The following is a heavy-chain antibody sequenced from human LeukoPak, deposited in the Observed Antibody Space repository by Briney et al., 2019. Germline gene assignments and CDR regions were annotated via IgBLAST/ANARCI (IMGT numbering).Heavy chain of an antibody. V-gene: IGHV3-23*01. CDR1: GFTVSNYG. CDR3: AKGPLAVEHSTHRFDF. Sequence: GGSLRLSCVASGFTVSNYGMSWVRQAPGKGLEWDSGISGSGGDTYYADSVKGRFTVSRDNSKNTLYVQMNSLRAEDTAVYYCAKGPLAVEHSTHRFDFWGQGTLVTVSS. CDR2: ISGSGGDT. J-gene: IGHJ4*02. D-gene: IGHD1/OR15-1a*01.